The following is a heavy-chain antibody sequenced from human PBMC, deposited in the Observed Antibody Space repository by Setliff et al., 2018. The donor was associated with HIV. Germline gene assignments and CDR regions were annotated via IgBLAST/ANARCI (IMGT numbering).Heavy chain of an antibody. V-gene: IGHV1-18*01. Sequence: GASVKVSCKASGYPFSGYGISWVRQAPGQGLGWMGWISAYSGDTNYAQKFQGRLTMTTDTSTSTAYMELRSLRPEDTAVYYCAKGDSSSEGMDVWGKGATVTVSS. CDR2: ISAYSGDT. CDR1: GYPFSGYG. J-gene: IGHJ6*03. D-gene: IGHD6-13*01. CDR3: AKGDSSSEGMDV.